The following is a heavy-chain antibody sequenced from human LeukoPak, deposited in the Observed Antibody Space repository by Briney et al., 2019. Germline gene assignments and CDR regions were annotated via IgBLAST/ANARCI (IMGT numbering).Heavy chain of an antibody. Sequence: PGGSLRLSCAASGFSVSTNYMSWVRQAPGKGLEWVSLIYSGGGTNYADSVKGRFTISRDNSKNSLYLQMNSLRAEDTAVYYCARGSSSLDYWGQGTLVTVSS. V-gene: IGHV3-53*01. CDR3: ARGSSSLDY. J-gene: IGHJ4*02. CDR2: IYSGGGT. D-gene: IGHD6-13*01. CDR1: GFSVSTNY.